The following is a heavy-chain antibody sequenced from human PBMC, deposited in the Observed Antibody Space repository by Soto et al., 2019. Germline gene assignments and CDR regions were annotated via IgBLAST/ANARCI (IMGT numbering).Heavy chain of an antibody. V-gene: IGHV3-23*01. CDR2: ISGGGGST. Sequence: PGGSVRLSCAASGVSFSNYVMSWVRQAPGKGLEWVSAISGGGGSTDYADPVKGRFTISRDNSKDTLYLQMDSLRTEDTAVYFCAKDEYWESHFYYFMDLWGKGTPVTVSS. D-gene: IGHD2-8*02. CDR3: AKDEYWESHFYYFMDL. CDR1: GVSFSNYV. J-gene: IGHJ6*03.